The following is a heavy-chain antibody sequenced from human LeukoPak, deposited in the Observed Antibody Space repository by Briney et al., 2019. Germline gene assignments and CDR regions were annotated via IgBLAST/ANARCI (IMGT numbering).Heavy chain of an antibody. J-gene: IGHJ6*02. D-gene: IGHD6-13*01. V-gene: IGHV3-7*01. CDR3: ARGVAAVGGLYYYYGMDV. CDR1: GFTFSSYW. CDR2: IKQDGSEK. Sequence: ETGGSLRLSCAASGFTFSSYWMSWVRQAPGKGLEWVANIKQDGSEKYYVDSVKGRFTISRDNAKNSLYLQMNSLRAEDTAVYYCARGVAAVGGLYYYYGMDVWGQGTTVTVSS.